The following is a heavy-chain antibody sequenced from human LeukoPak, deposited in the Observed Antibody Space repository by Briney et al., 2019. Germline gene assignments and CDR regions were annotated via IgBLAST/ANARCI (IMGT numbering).Heavy chain of an antibody. CDR3: ARERVNYYMDV. CDR2: IYYSGST. D-gene: IGHD3-22*01. J-gene: IGHJ6*03. Sequence: PSETLSLTCTVSGGSVSSGSYCWSWIRQPPGKGLEWIGFIYYSGSTNYNPSLKSRVTISVDTSKNQFSLKLSSVTAADTAVYYCARERVNYYMDVWGKGTTVTVSS. CDR1: GGSVSSGSYC. V-gene: IGHV4-61*01.